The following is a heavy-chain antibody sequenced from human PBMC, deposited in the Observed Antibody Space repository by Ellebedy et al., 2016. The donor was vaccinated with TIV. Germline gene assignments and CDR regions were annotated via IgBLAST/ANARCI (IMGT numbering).Heavy chain of an antibody. CDR2: IRSKAYGGTT. Sequence: GGSLRLXXTASGFTFGDCAMSWVRQAPGKGLEWVSFIRSKAYGGTTEYAASVKGRFTISRDDSKSIAYLQMNSLKAEDTAVYYCTRDLTTLAAAGTGIYYYTMDVWGQGTTVTVPS. J-gene: IGHJ6*02. V-gene: IGHV3-49*04. CDR1: GFTFGDCA. CDR3: TRDLTTLAAAGTGIYYYTMDV. D-gene: IGHD6-13*01.